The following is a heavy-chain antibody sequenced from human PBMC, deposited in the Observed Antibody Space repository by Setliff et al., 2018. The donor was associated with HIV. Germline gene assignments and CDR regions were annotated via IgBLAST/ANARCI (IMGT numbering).Heavy chain of an antibody. J-gene: IGHJ1*01. Sequence: TLSLTCTVSGGSINNYYWSWMRQSPGKGLEWIGYIHSSGPTNYNPSLKSRVSISVDTSKNQFSLKLSSVTAADTAVYYCARHDADGGGPFFQHWGQGTPVTVSS. CDR3: ARHDADGGGPFFQH. D-gene: IGHD3-16*01. CDR2: IHSSGPT. V-gene: IGHV4-4*09. CDR1: GGSINNYY.